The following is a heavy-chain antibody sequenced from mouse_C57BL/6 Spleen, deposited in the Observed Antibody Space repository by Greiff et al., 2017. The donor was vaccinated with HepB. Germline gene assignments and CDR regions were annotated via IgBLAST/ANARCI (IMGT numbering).Heavy chain of an antibody. CDR3: ARGGSIYYDYDGFAY. CDR2: ISYDGSN. CDR1: GYSITSGYY. V-gene: IGHV3-6*01. Sequence: EVQLQESGPGLVKPSQSLSLTCSVTGYSITSGYYWNWIRQFPGNKLEWMGYISYDGSNNYNPSLKNRISITRDTSKNQFFLKLNSVTTEDTATYYCARGGSIYYDYDGFAYWGQGTLVTVSA. J-gene: IGHJ3*01. D-gene: IGHD2-4*01.